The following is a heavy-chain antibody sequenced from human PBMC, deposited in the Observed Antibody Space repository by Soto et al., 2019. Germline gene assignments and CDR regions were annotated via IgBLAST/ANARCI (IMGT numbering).Heavy chain of an antibody. V-gene: IGHV6-1*01. D-gene: IGHD3-9*01. CDR3: ATVARYFDWLHRFDP. Sequence: SQTLSLTCAISGDSVSSNSAAWNWIRQSPSRGLEWLGRTYYRSKWYNDYAVSVKSRITINPDTSKNQFSLQLNSVTPEDTAVYYCATVARYFDWLHRFDPWGQGTLVTVSS. J-gene: IGHJ5*02. CDR2: TYYRSKWYN. CDR1: GDSVSSNSAA.